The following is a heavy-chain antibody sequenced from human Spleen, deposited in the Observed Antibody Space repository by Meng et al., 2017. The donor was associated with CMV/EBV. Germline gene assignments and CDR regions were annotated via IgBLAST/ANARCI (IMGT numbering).Heavy chain of an antibody. D-gene: IGHD3-9*01. CDR3: ARVNILGYGMDV. CDR2: IFSNDEK. CDR1: GFSLSNVRMS. Sequence: SGPTLVKPTETLTLTCTVSGFSLSNVRMSVSWIRQPPGKALEWLAHIFSNDEKSYSTSLKSRLTIPKDTSKSQVVLTLANMDPLDTATYYCARVNILGYGMDVWGQGTTVTVSS. V-gene: IGHV2-26*01. J-gene: IGHJ6*02.